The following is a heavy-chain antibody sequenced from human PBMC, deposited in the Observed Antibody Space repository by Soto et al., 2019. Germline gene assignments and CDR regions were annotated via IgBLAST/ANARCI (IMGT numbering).Heavy chain of an antibody. CDR3: ARAGYYYDSSGYYYGYYYYGMDV. Sequence: ASVKVSCKASGYTFTSYDINWGRQANGKGLEWMGWMNPNSGNTGYAQKFQGRVTMTRNTSISTAYMELSSLRSEDTAVYYCARAGYYYDSSGYYYGYYYYGMDVWGQGTTVTVSS. CDR1: GYTFTSYD. J-gene: IGHJ6*02. CDR2: MNPNSGNT. V-gene: IGHV1-8*01. D-gene: IGHD3-22*01.